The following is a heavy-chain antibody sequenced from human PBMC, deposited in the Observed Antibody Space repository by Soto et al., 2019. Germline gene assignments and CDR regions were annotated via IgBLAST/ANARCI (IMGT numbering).Heavy chain of an antibody. Sequence: VQLVESGGGVVQPGMSLRRSCVGSGFPFGHYGMHWVRQAPGKGLEWVSVIWSDGNKESYADSVTGRFAISRDNSKDTFYLEMNSLRVEDAAVDLCARDRNGGWFHMDVWGQGTTVSVSS. CDR3: ARDRNGGWFHMDV. CDR2: IWSDGNKE. J-gene: IGHJ6*02. V-gene: IGHV3-33*08. D-gene: IGHD6-19*01. CDR1: GFPFGHYG.